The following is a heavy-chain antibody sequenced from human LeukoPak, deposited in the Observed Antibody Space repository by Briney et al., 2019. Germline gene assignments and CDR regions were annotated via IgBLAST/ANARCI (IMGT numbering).Heavy chain of an antibody. CDR1: GFTFSSYA. CDR2: ISGDGSNT. Sequence: PGGSLRLSCAVSGFTFSSYAMSWVRQAPGKGLGWVSLISGDGSNTRYADSVKGRFTISRDNAKNTLYLQMNSLRAEDTAVYYCARDISLRMDAWGQGTTVTVSS. V-gene: IGHV3-74*01. J-gene: IGHJ6*01. CDR3: ARDISLRMDA.